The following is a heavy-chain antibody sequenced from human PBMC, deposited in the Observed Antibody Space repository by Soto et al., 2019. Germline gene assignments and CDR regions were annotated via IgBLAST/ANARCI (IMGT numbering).Heavy chain of an antibody. J-gene: IGHJ5*02. Sequence: PWLSXRLSCSASVFTFIIYAIIWFRHAPGKGLEWVSAISGSGGSTYYADSVKGRFTISRYNSKNTLYLQMNSLRAEDTAVYYCEADHWSTEDSILVLNWLEPWGQGTLV. D-gene: IGHD3-22*01. CDR2: ISGSGGST. CDR3: EADHWSTEDSILVLNWLEP. CDR1: VFTFIIYA. V-gene: IGHV3-23*01.